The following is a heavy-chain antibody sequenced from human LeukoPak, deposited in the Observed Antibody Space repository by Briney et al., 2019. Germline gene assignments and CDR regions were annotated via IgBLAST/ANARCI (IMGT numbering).Heavy chain of an antibody. CDR1: GFTFNSYH. V-gene: IGHV3-23*01. CDR3: AKNGDRGAYCSGGSCYPYYYYYMDV. CDR2: ISTTGGST. J-gene: IGHJ6*03. D-gene: IGHD2-15*01. Sequence: GGSLRLSCAASGFTFNSYHMSWVRQAPGKGLEWVSAISTTGGSTYYADSVKGRFTISRDNSKNTLYLQMNSLRAEDTAIYYCAKNGDRGAYCSGGSCYPYYYYYMDVWGKGTTVTISS.